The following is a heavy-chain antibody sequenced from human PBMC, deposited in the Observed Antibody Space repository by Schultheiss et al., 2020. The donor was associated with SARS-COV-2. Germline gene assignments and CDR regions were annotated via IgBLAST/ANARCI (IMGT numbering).Heavy chain of an antibody. CDR3: ARGGVRYFDWLSDY. CDR1: GYTFTGYY. D-gene: IGHD3-9*01. J-gene: IGHJ4*02. CDR2: INPNSGGT. V-gene: IGHV1-2*04. Sequence: ASVKVSCKASGYTFTGYYMHWVRQAPGQGLEWMGWINPNSGGTNYAQNFQGWVTMTRDTSISTAYMELSRLRSDDTAVYYCARGGVRYFDWLSDYWGQGTLVTVSS.